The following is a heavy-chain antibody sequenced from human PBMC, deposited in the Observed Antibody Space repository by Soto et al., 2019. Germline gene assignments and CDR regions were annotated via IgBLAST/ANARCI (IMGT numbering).Heavy chain of an antibody. D-gene: IGHD6-13*01. J-gene: IGHJ6*02. V-gene: IGHV3-30*18. CDR1: GFTFSSYG. CDR3: AKDGSAAGPYYYYYGMDV. Sequence: GGSLRLSCAASGFTFSSYGMHWVRQAPGKGLEWVAVISYDGSNKYYADSVKGRFTISRDNSKNTLYLQMNSLRAEDTAVYYCAKDGSAAGPYYYYYGMDVWGQGTTVTVSS. CDR2: ISYDGSNK.